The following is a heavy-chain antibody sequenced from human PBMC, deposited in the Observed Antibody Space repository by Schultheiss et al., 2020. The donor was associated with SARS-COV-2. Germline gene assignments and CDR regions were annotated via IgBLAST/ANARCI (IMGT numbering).Heavy chain of an antibody. CDR1: GFTFSDHY. CDR2: LSYDGNKK. Sequence: GGSLRLSCAASGFTFSDHYMDWVRQAPGKGLEWVAILSYDGNKKYYADSVKGRFTISRDNSKNTLFLQMNSLRAEDTAVYYCARGSDYYDSSGYSAGQGSDYWGQGTLVTVSS. J-gene: IGHJ4*02. CDR3: ARGSDYYDSSGYSAGQGSDY. V-gene: IGHV3-30*03. D-gene: IGHD3-22*01.